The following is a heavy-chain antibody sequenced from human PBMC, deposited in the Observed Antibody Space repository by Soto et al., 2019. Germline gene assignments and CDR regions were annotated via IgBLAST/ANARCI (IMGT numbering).Heavy chain of an antibody. D-gene: IGHD6-25*01. Sequence: ASVKVSCKASGGTFSSYAISWVRQAPGQGLEWMGGIIPIFGTANYAQKFQGRVTITADKSTSTAYMELSSLRSEDTAVYYCARGPIAAIPSPICGMDVWGQGTTVTVSS. CDR2: IIPIFGTA. CDR3: ARGPIAAIPSPICGMDV. J-gene: IGHJ6*02. CDR1: GGTFSSYA. V-gene: IGHV1-69*06.